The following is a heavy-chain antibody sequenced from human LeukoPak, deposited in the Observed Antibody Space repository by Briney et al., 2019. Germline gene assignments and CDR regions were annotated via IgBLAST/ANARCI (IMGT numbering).Heavy chain of an antibody. Sequence: GGSLRLSCVASGFTFDDSDLSWVRQVPGKGLECVCGLNWNGDKTGYADSVKGRFIISRDNAKNSLYLQMNSLRAEDTALYYCTRDAFGGVIAPYFHDWGQGTRVTVSS. CDR2: LNWNGDKT. D-gene: IGHD3-16*02. V-gene: IGHV3-20*04. CDR3: TRDAFGGVIAPYFHD. J-gene: IGHJ4*02. CDR1: GFTFDDSD.